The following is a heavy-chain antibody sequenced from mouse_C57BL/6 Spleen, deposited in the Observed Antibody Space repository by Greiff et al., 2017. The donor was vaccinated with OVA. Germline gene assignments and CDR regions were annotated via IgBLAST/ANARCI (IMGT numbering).Heavy chain of an antibody. V-gene: IGHV5-9-1*02. CDR1: GFTFSSYA. CDR2: ISTGGGYI. Sequence: EVKLMESGEGLVKPGGSLKLSCAASGFTFSSYAMSWVRQTPEKRLEWVAYISTGGGYIYYAATVKGRFTIPSANARNTLYLQMSSLKSEDTAMYYCTRDHGYNAMDYWGQGTSVTVSS. J-gene: IGHJ4*01. CDR3: TRDHGYNAMDY.